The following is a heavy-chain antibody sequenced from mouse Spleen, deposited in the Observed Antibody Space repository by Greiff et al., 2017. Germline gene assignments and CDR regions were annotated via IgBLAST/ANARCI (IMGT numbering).Heavy chain of an antibody. Sequence: VQVVESGPELVKPGASVKISCKASGYAFSSSWMNWVKQRPGQGLEWIGRIYPGDGDTNYNGKFKGKATLTADKSSSTAYMQLSSLTSVDSAVYFCARGEVYFDYWGQGTTLTVSS. CDR1: GYAFSSSW. J-gene: IGHJ2*01. V-gene: IGHV1-82*01. CDR3: ARGEVYFDY. CDR2: IYPGDGDT.